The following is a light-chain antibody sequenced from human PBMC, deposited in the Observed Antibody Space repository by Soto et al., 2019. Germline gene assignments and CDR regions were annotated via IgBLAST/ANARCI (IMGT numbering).Light chain of an antibody. CDR2: LGS. J-gene: IGKJ4*01. CDR1: QSLLHSNGNYY. V-gene: IGKV2-28*01. Sequence: DIVMTQSPLSLPVTPGEPASISCRSSQSLLHSNGNYYLDWYLQKPGHSPQLLIYLGSHRASGVPGRFSGSGSGTDFTLKISRVEAEDVGVYYCMQLLQTPPTFGGGTKVEIK. CDR3: MQLLQTPPT.